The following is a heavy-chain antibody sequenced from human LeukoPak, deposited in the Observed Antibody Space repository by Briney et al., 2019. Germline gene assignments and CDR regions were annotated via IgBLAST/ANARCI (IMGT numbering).Heavy chain of an antibody. D-gene: IGHD6-19*01. J-gene: IGHJ3*01. Sequence: PSETLSLTCTVSGGSISSGSYYWSWIRQPAGKGLEWIGRIYTSGSTNYNPSLKSRVTISVDTSKNQFSLSLSAVTAADTAMYYCAREDAVSSDDAFDLWGQGTMVTVS. CDR2: IYTSGST. V-gene: IGHV4-61*02. CDR3: AREDAVSSDDAFDL. CDR1: GGSISSGSYY.